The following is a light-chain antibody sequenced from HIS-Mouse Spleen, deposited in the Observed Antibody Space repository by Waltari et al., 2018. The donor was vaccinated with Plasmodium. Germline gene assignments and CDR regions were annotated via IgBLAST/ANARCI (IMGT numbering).Light chain of an antibody. CDR3: QQYNNWPRGT. J-gene: IGKJ1*01. V-gene: IGKV3-15*01. CDR2: GAS. Sequence: EIVMTQSPATLSVSPGERATLSCRASQSVSSNLAWYQQEPGQAPRLLIYGASTRATGIHARFSGSGSGTEFTLTISSMQSEDFAVYYCQQYNNWPRGTFGQGTKVEIK. CDR1: QSVSSN.